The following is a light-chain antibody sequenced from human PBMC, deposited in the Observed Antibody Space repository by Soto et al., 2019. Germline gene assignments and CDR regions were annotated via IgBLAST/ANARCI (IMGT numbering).Light chain of an antibody. J-gene: IGLJ3*02. CDR1: SSNIGSNY. CDR3: SAWDDSLRGWV. Sequence: QAVVTQPPSASGTPGQRVTISCSGSSSNIGSNYVYWYQQLPGTAPKLLIYTHDQRPSGVPDRFSGSKSGTSASLAISGLRSEDEAHYYCSAWDDSLRGWVFGGGTKLTVL. CDR2: THD. V-gene: IGLV1-47*02.